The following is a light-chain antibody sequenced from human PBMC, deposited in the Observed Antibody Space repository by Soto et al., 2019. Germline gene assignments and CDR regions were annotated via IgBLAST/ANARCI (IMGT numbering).Light chain of an antibody. V-gene: IGKV1-5*01. J-gene: IGKJ1*01. CDR1: QNINRW. CDR3: QQYDNYWT. CDR2: DAS. Sequence: DIQMTQSPSTLSASVGDRVTITCRASQNINRWLAWYQQKPGKAPKLLIYDASSLGSGVPSRFSGSGFGTDFSLSISSLKPDDSATYYCQQYDNYWTFGQGTTVDIK.